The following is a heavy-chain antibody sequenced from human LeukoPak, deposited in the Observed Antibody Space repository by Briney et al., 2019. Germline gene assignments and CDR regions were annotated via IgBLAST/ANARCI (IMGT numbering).Heavy chain of an antibody. CDR1: GFTFSSYS. V-gene: IGHV3-21*01. CDR2: ISSSSSYI. D-gene: IGHD6-19*01. J-gene: IGHJ6*02. CDR3: ARDISSSSGWFPEYYYYGMDV. Sequence: PGGSLRLSCAASGFTFSSYSMNWVRQAPGKGLEWVSSISSSSSYIYYADSVKGRFTISRDNAKNSLYLQMNSLRAEDTAVYYCARDISSSSGWFPEYYYYGMDVWGQGTTVTVSS.